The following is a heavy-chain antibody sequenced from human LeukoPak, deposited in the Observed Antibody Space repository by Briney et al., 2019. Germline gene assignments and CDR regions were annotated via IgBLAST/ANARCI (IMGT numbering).Heavy chain of an antibody. V-gene: IGHV4-30-2*01. CDR1: GGSISSGGYS. CDR3: ARVAEWELLYYLDY. J-gene: IGHJ4*02. CDR2: IYHSGST. Sequence: PSEALSLTCAVSGGSISSGGYSWSWIRQPPGEGLEWIGYIYHSGSTYYNPSLKSRVTISVDTSKNQFSLKLSSVTAADTAVFYCARVAEWELLYYLDYWGQGILVAVSS. D-gene: IGHD1-26*01.